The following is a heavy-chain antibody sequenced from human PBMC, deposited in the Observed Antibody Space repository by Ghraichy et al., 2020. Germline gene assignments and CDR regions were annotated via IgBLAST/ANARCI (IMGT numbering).Heavy chain of an antibody. Sequence: SVKVSCKASGGSFSDYAINWVRQAPGQGLEWMGGIIPIFGIINHAQRFQGRVTFTADEVTSTAYMELSSLRSDDTAVYYCARGLGYCSGSSCFYYGMDVWGQGTTVTVSS. J-gene: IGHJ6*02. CDR1: GGSFSDYA. V-gene: IGHV1-69*13. D-gene: IGHD2-2*01. CDR2: IIPIFGII. CDR3: ARGLGYCSGSSCFYYGMDV.